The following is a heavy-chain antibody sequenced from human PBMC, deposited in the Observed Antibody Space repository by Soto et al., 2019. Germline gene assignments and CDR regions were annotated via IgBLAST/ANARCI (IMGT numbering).Heavy chain of an antibody. CDR2: IFYTGST. CDR3: ARRPSSGYAYYFDY. V-gene: IGHV4-39*01. J-gene: IGHJ4*02. CDR1: DDSISSSTYY. Sequence: SETLSLTCSVSDDSISSSTYYWGWIRQPPGKGLEWLGYIFYTGSTYKNPSLKSRVTISADSSKNQFSVNLTSVTATDTAVYYCARRPSSGYAYYFDYWGQGILVTVSS. D-gene: IGHD3-22*01.